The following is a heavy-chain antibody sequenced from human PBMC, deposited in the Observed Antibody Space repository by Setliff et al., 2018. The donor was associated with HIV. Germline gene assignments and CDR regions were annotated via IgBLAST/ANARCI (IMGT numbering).Heavy chain of an antibody. CDR3: ARDPSNTSGWLPYYDY. CDR1: GYTFTSYD. Sequence: ASVKVSCKASGYTFTSYDINWVRQATGQGLEWMGWMNPKSGNTGYAQNFQGGVTMTTDTSTATAFMELRSLRSDDTAVYYCARDPSNTSGWLPYYDYWGQGTLVPVSS. J-gene: IGHJ4*02. D-gene: IGHD6-19*01. V-gene: IGHV1-8*01. CDR2: MNPKSGNT.